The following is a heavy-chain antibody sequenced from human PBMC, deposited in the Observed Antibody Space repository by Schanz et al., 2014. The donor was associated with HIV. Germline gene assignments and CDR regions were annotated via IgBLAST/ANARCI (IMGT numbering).Heavy chain of an antibody. Sequence: QVQLVQSGAEVQKPGASVRVSCKTSGYIFTSNGISWVRQAPGQGLEWMGWISTSNGNTNYAQNLQDRVTMTTDTLTSTVYMELRSLRSDDTAVYYCARGYCSGGTCYSGDYWGQGTLVTVSS. V-gene: IGHV1-18*01. CDR3: ARGYCSGGTCYSGDY. CDR1: GYIFTSNG. J-gene: IGHJ4*02. CDR2: ISTSNGNT. D-gene: IGHD2-15*01.